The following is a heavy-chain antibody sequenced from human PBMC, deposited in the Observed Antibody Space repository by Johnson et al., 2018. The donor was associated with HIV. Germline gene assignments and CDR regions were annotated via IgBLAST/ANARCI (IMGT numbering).Heavy chain of an antibody. CDR1: GFTFSDSY. D-gene: IGHD1-26*01. V-gene: IGHV3-7*03. CDR3: ARDSQWELRPDAFDI. CDR2: IKQDGSEK. Sequence: EVQLVESGGGWVKPGGSLSLSCAASGFTFSDSYMNWIRQAPGKGLEWVANIKQDGSEKKYVDSLKGRFTVSRDNAKNSLYLQMNSLRAEDTAVYYCARDSQWELRPDAFDIWGQGTMVTVSS. J-gene: IGHJ3*02.